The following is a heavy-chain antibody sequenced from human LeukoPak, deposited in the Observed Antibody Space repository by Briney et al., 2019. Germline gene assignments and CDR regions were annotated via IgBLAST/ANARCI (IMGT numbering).Heavy chain of an antibody. V-gene: IGHV1-24*01. D-gene: IGHD3-22*01. CDR2: FDPEDGET. CDR3: ARDRGLYYYDSSGYCDTDAFDI. CDR1: GYTLTELS. Sequence: ASVKVSCKVSGYTLTELSMHWVRQAPGKGLEWMGGFDPEDGETIYAQKFQGRVTITRDTSASTAYMELSSLRSEDTAVYYCARDRGLYYYDSSGYCDTDAFDIWGQGTMVTVSS. J-gene: IGHJ3*02.